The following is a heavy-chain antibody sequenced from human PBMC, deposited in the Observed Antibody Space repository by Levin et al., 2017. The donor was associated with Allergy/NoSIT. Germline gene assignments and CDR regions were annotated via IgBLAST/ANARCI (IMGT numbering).Heavy chain of an antibody. CDR1: GGSFSGYY. J-gene: IGHJ5*02. D-gene: IGHD3-10*01. CDR2: INHSGST. CDR3: ARGWFGELSHWFDP. V-gene: IGHV4-34*01. Sequence: GSLRLSCAVYGGSFSGYYWSWIRQPPGKGLEWIGEINHSGSTNYNPSLKSRVTISVDTSKNQFSLKLSSVTAADTAVYYCARGWFGELSHWFDPWGQGTLVTVSS.